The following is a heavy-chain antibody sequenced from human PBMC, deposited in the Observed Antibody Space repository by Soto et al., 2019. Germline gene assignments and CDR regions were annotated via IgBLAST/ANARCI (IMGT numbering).Heavy chain of an antibody. CDR1: GGTFSTYS. CDR3: ASSSGNNYGVGTNYYFDY. V-gene: IGHV1-69*06. J-gene: IGHJ4*02. D-gene: IGHD1-26*01. CDR2: IIPIFGTA. Sequence: QVQLVQSGAEVKKPGSSVKVSCKTSGGTFSTYSIVWVRQAPGEGLEWMGGIIPIFGTANYAQKFQDRVTITADNSTNTAFMELSSLKSEDTAMYYCASSSGNNYGVGTNYYFDYWVQGTLVTVSS.